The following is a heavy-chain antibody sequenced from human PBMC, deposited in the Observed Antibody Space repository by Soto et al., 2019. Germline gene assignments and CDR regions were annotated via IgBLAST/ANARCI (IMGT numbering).Heavy chain of an antibody. Sequence: GASVKVSCKASGYTFTSYGISWVRQAPGQGLEWMGWISVDDGDTNYAQNFQGRVTMNTDTSTSTAYMEMRSLRSDDTAVYYCARDQVARWAPGSAMVNYYYGMDAWGQGTTVTVSS. CDR2: ISVDDGDT. J-gene: IGHJ6*02. D-gene: IGHD5-18*01. CDR3: ARDQVARWAPGSAMVNYYYGMDA. V-gene: IGHV1-18*04. CDR1: GYTFTSYG.